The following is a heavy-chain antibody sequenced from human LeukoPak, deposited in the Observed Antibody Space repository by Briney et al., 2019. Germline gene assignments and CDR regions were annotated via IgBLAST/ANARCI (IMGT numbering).Heavy chain of an antibody. CDR3: AHQVPPNDEYFDH. V-gene: IGHV3-23*01. Sequence: GGSLRLSCVASGFTFSSYSMHWVRQAPGEGLEWLSGISNTGRATDYADSIKGRFTISRDNSKNTVCLQMNSLRAEDTAEYFCAHQVPPNDEYFDHWGQGTLVTVSS. J-gene: IGHJ1*01. CDR1: GFTFSSYS. CDR2: ISNTGRAT.